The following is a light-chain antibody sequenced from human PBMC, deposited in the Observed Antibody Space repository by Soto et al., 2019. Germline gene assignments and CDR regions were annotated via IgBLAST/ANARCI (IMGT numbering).Light chain of an antibody. CDR1: SANIGAAYN. V-gene: IGLV1-40*01. Sequence: QSVLTQPPSVSGAPGQRVTISCTGGSANIGAAYNVDWYQQLPGTAPKLLIYGNNNRPSGVPARFSGSKSGTSATLGITGFQTGDEADYYRGSWDSSLSAYVFGTGTKVTVL. CDR2: GNN. CDR3: GSWDSSLSAYV. J-gene: IGLJ1*01.